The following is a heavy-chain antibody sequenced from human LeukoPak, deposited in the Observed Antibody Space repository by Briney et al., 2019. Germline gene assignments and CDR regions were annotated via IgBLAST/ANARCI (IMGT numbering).Heavy chain of an antibody. J-gene: IGHJ4*02. Sequence: GGSLRLSCAASGFTFSSYEMNWVRQAPGKGLEWVSYISSSGSTIYYADSVKGRFAISRDSSKNTLFLQMNRLRPEDAAVYYCAKAPVTTCRGAYCYPFDYWGQGTLVTVSS. CDR1: GFTFSSYE. CDR2: ISSSGSTI. D-gene: IGHD2-21*01. V-gene: IGHV3-48*03. CDR3: AKAPVTTCRGAYCYPFDY.